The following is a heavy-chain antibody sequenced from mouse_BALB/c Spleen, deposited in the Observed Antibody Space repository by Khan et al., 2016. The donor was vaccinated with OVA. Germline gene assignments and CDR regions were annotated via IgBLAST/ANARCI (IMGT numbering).Heavy chain of an antibody. D-gene: IGHD4-1*01. CDR3: ASHLTGSFAY. CDR2: ISSGGDYT. CDR1: GFTFSSYG. J-gene: IGHJ3*01. V-gene: IGHV5-6*01. Sequence: EVELVESGGDLVKPGGSLKLSCAASGFTFSSYGMSWVRQTPDKGLEWVATISSGGDYTYYPDSVKGRFTISRDNAKNTLYLQMSRLKSEDTAVYYCASHLTGSFAYWGQGTLVTVSA.